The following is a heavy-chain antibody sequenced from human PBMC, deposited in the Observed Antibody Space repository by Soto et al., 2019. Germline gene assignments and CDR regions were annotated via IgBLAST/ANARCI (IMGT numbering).Heavy chain of an antibody. V-gene: IGHV1-18*01. D-gene: IGHD3-22*01. CDR2: ISVYNGDT. J-gene: IGHJ4*02. Sequence: QVQLVQSGPEVENPGASVKVSCKASGYKFTNFGIAWIRQAPGQGLEWMGRISVYNGDTTFAQNFQDRVTLTTDTSTSTAYMELRSLRSDDTAVYYCARAEYYYDSSGYYLLFYFDYWGQGTLVTVSS. CDR1: GYKFTNFG. CDR3: ARAEYYYDSSGYYLLFYFDY.